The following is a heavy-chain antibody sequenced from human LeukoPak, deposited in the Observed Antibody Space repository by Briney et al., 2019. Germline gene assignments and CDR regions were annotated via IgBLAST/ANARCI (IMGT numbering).Heavy chain of an antibody. J-gene: IGHJ4*02. CDR1: GYTLTELS. CDR2: FDPEDGET. CDR3: ATYDILTGYYGPDC. D-gene: IGHD3-9*01. Sequence: ASVKVSCKVSGYTLTELSMHWVRQAPGKGLEWMGGFDPEDGETIYAQKFQGRVTMTEDTSTDTAYMELSSLRSEDTAVYYCATYDILTGYYGPDCWGQGTLVTVSS. V-gene: IGHV1-24*01.